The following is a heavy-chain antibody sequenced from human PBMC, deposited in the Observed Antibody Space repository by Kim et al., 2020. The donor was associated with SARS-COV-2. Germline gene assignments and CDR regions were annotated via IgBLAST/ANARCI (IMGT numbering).Heavy chain of an antibody. Sequence: GESLRISCKGSGYSFTSYWISWVRQMPGKGLEWMGRIDPSDSYTNYSPSFQGHVTISADKSISTAYLQWSSLMASDTAMYYGARLMSRYSSSWYGWDYYYYYGMDVWGKGTTVTVSS. CDR1: GYSFTSYW. CDR3: ARLMSRYSSSWYGWDYYYYYGMDV. CDR2: IDPSDSYT. D-gene: IGHD6-13*01. J-gene: IGHJ6*04. V-gene: IGHV5-10-1*01.